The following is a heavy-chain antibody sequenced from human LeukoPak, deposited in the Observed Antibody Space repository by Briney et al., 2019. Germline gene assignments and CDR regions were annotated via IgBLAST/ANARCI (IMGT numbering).Heavy chain of an antibody. CDR1: GFTFSSYS. CDR2: ISGSGGST. D-gene: IGHD3-22*01. J-gene: IGHJ3*02. CDR3: ARLYYYDSSGYYSHDAFDI. Sequence: PGGSLRLSCAASGFTFSSYSMNWVRQAPGKGLEWVSAISGSGGSTYYADSVKGRFTISRDNSKNTLYLQMNSLRAEDTAVYYCARLYYYDSSGYYSHDAFDIWGQGTMVTVSS. V-gene: IGHV3-23*01.